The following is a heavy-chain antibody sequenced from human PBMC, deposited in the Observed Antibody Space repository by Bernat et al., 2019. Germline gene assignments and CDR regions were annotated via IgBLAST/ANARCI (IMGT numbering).Heavy chain of an antibody. J-gene: IGHJ6*02. V-gene: IGHV3-7*03. CDR3: ARDRRVYGMDV. CDR1: GFNINSYW. CDR2: IKPDGSEM. Sequence: EVQVVESGGGLVKPGGSLRLSCAASGFNINSYWTTWVRQAPGKGLEWVANIKPDGSEMFYVDSVKGRFTISRDNSKNSLYLQMNSLRVEDTAVYYCARDRRVYGMDVWGQGTTVTVSS.